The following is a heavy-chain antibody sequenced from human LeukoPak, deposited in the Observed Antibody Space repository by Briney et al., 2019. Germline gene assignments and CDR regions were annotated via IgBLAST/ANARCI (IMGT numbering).Heavy chain of an antibody. CDR3: AKDKQWLANNDY. CDR2: INSDGSST. J-gene: IGHJ4*02. Sequence: GGSLRLSCAASGFTFSKHWMHWVRQAPGKGLVWVSRINSDGSSTTYADSVKGRFTISRDNAKNTLYLQMNSLRAEDTAVYYCAKDKQWLANNDYWGQGTLVTVSS. D-gene: IGHD6-19*01. CDR1: GFTFSKHW. V-gene: IGHV3-74*01.